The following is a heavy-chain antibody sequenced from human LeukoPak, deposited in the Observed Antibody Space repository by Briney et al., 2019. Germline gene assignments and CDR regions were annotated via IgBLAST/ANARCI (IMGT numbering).Heavy chain of an antibody. J-gene: IGHJ3*02. CDR2: IYPGDSDT. D-gene: IGHD3-22*01. CDR3: ARRLYDSSGYYYVGGAFDI. CDR1: GYSFTSYW. Sequence: GESLKISCKGSGYSFTSYWIGWVRQMPGKGLEWMGIIYPGDSDTRYSPSFQGQVTISADKSISTAYLQWSSLKASDTAMYYCARRLYDSSGYYYVGGAFDIWGQGTMVTVSS. V-gene: IGHV5-51*01.